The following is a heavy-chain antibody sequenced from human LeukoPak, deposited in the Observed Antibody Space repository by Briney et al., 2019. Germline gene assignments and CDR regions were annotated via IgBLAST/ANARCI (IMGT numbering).Heavy chain of an antibody. V-gene: IGHV3-23*01. CDR1: GLTFSNYA. CDR3: AKDYGDYAYYFHY. J-gene: IGHJ4*02. D-gene: IGHD4-17*01. Sequence: PGGSLRLSCAASGLTFSNYAMNWVRQAPGKGLEWVSVISGSGYSTYYADSVKGRFTISRDNSKNTLYLQTNSLRAEDTAVYYCAKDYGDYAYYFHYWGQGTLVTVSS. CDR2: ISGSGYST.